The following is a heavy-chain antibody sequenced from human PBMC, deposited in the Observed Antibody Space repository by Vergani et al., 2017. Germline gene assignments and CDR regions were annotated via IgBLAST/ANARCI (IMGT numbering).Heavy chain of an antibody. Sequence: EVQLVESGGGLVKPGGSLRLSCAASGFTFSSYSMNWVRQAPGKGLEWVSSISSSSSYIYYADSVKGRFTISRDNAKNSLYLQMNSLRADDTAVYYCASGGPRADFDLWGRGTLVTVSS. V-gene: IGHV3-21*01. D-gene: IGHD6-19*01. CDR3: ASGGPRADFDL. CDR2: ISSSSSYI. CDR1: GFTFSSYS. J-gene: IGHJ2*01.